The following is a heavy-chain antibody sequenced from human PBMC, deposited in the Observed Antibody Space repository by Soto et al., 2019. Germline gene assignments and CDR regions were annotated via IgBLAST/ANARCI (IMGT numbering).Heavy chain of an antibody. CDR3: ERGEGDDDFDI. CDR2: IYYSGST. V-gene: IGHV4-59*12. Sequence: SETLSLTCTVSGGSIISDGCSWIRQPPGKGLEWIGYIYYSGSTNYNTSLKSRVTISVDTSKNQFSLKLSSVKAEDTAVYYCERGEGDDDFDIWGQGTMVTVSS. J-gene: IGHJ3*02. CDR1: GGSIISDG.